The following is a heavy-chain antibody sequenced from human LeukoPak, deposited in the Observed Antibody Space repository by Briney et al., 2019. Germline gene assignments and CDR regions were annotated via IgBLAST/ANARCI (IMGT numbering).Heavy chain of an antibody. CDR1: GFIFSNYA. CDR2: MHSAGPA. V-gene: IGHV3-23*01. Sequence: PGGSLRLSCVGSGFIFSNYALVWLRQAPGTGLEWVSAMHSAGPAFYADSVRGRFIMSRDNSKNTLYLQMSGLRDEDSAIYYFPRDPNGAYVGAFDFWGQGTMVTVSS. J-gene: IGHJ3*01. D-gene: IGHD4-17*01. CDR3: PRDPNGAYVGAFDF.